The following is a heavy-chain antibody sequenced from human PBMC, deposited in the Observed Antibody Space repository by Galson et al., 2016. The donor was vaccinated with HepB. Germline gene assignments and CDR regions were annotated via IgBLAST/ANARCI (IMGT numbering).Heavy chain of an antibody. CDR2: IRWDGRSP. Sequence: SLRLSCAASGFTFDDYTMPWVRHAPGNGLEWVALIRWDGRSPYYADSLRGRFTISRHKRQNILYLQMNSLTTEDTALYYCGKDWGSLWESSGKGMDVWAQGTTVIVSS. CDR3: GKDWGSLWESSGKGMDV. D-gene: IGHD3-10*01. J-gene: IGHJ6*02. V-gene: IGHV3-43*01. CDR1: GFTFDDYT.